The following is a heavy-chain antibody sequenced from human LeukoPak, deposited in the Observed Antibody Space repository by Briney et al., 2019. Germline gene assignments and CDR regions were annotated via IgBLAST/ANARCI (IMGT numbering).Heavy chain of an antibody. CDR2: IFDSGTTNYNPST. CDR3: ARGGVTTIAQYDY. D-gene: IGHD5-12*01. Sequence: SETLSLTCTVSGGSIISYFWSWIRQPPGKGPEWIGYIFDSGTTNYNPSTNYNPSLKSRVTVSLDTSKNHFSLKLSSVTAADTAVYFCARGGVTTIAQYDYWGQGILDTVSS. V-gene: IGHV4-59*01. J-gene: IGHJ4*02. CDR1: GGSIISYF.